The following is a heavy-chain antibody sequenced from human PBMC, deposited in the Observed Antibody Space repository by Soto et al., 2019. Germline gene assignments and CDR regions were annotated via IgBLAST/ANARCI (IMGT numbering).Heavy chain of an antibody. J-gene: IGHJ6*02. D-gene: IGHD6-19*01. CDR3: SRFIMVGGWFDPNYYHGMDV. V-gene: IGHV1-18*01. CDR2: ISGYNGNT. CDR1: GYTFSNYV. Sequence: GASVKVSCKTSGYTFSNYVINWVRQAPGQGLEWMGWISGYNGNTNYAQTVQGRVTMTTDTSTGTVYMELRSLKSDDTAIYYCSRFIMVGGWFDPNYYHGMDVWGQGTTVTVSS.